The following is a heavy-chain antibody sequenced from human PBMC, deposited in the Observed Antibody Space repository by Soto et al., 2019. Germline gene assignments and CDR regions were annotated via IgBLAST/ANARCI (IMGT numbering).Heavy chain of an antibody. D-gene: IGHD6-13*01. Sequence: SQTLSLTCAISGDSVSSNSAAWNWIRQSPSRGLEWLGRTYYRSKWYNDYAVSVKSRITINPDTSKNQFSLQLNSVTPEDTAVYYFARERSDGSSWSLYNWFDPWGQGTLVTVSS. J-gene: IGHJ5*02. CDR1: GDSVSSNSAA. V-gene: IGHV6-1*01. CDR2: TYYRSKWYN. CDR3: ARERSDGSSWSLYNWFDP.